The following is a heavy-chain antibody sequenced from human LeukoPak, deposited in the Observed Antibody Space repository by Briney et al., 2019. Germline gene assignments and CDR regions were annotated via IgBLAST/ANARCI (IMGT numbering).Heavy chain of an antibody. CDR2: ISWNSGII. Sequence: GGSLRLSCAASGFTFDDCAMHWVRQVPGKGLEWVSGISWNSGIIDYADSVKGRFTISRDNAKNSLYLQMNSLRAEDTAVYYCAELGITMIGGVWGKGTTVTISS. J-gene: IGHJ6*04. CDR1: GFTFDDCA. D-gene: IGHD3-10*02. CDR3: AELGITMIGGV. V-gene: IGHV3-9*01.